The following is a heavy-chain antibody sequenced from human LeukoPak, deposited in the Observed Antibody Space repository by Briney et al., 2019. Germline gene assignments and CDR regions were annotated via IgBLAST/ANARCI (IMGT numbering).Heavy chain of an antibody. CDR2: ISYDGSNK. CDR1: GFTFSSYA. V-gene: IGHV3-30*04. D-gene: IGHD2-15*01. J-gene: IGHJ4*02. Sequence: PGRSLRLSCVASGFTFSSYAMHWVRQAPGKGLEWVAVISYDGSNKYYADSVKGRFTITRDNSKNTLYLQMNSLRAEDTAVYYCATSTVKYCSGGSCYDSWGQGTLVTVSS. CDR3: ATSTVKYCSGGSCYDS.